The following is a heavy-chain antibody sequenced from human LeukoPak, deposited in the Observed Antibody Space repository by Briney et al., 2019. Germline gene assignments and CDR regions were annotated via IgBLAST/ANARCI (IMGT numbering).Heavy chain of an antibody. Sequence: PSETLSLTCTVSGGSISSYYWSWIRQPPGKGLEWIGYIYYSGSTNYNPSLKSRVTISVDTSKNQFSLKLSSVTAADTAVYYCARTGSGYYYPDAFDIWGQGTMVTVSS. CDR3: ARTGSGYYYPDAFDI. CDR2: IYYSGST. V-gene: IGHV4-59*01. D-gene: IGHD3-22*01. CDR1: GGSISSYY. J-gene: IGHJ3*02.